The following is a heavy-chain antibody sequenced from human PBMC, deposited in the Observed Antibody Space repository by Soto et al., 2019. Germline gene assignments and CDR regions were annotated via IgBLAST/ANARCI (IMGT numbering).Heavy chain of an antibody. J-gene: IGHJ4*02. V-gene: IGHV3-23*01. CDR2: IRGSGGTT. Sequence: EVQLLESGGGLVQPGGSLRLSCAASGFTFSSYGMSWVRQAPGKGLEWVSTIRGSGGTTYHADSVKGRFTISRDNCKNTVWLQMNSLSAEDTAIYYCAQKNDSGSYVYYDHWGQGTLVTVSS. CDR1: GFTFSSYG. CDR3: AQKNDSGSYVYYDH. D-gene: IGHD1-26*01.